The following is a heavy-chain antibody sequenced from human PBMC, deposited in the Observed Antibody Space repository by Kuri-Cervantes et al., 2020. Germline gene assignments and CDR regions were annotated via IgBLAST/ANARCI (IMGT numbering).Heavy chain of an antibody. CDR1: GFTFSNAW. CDR3: AKFGTTAVAGGTPEY. J-gene: IGHJ4*02. CDR2: IKSKTDGGTT. V-gene: IGHV3-15*01. D-gene: IGHD6-19*01. Sequence: GGSLRLSCAASGFTFSNAWMSWVRQAPGKGLEWVGRIKSKTDGGTTDYAAPVKGRFTISRDDSKNTLYLQMNSLKTEDTAVYYCAKFGTTAVAGGTPEYWGLGNLVTVSS.